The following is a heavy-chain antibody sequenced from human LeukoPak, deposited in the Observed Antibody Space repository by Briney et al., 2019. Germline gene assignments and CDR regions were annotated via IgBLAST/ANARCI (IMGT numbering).Heavy chain of an antibody. CDR2: INSDGSST. CDR3: ARDRREKAFDS. CDR1: GFTFSSYW. Sequence: TGGSLRLSCAASGFTFSSYWMHCVRQAPGKGLVWVSRINSDGSSTTYADSVRGRFTISRDNAKNTLYLQMNSPRAEDTAVYYCARDRREKAFDSWGQGTLVTVSS. J-gene: IGHJ4*02. V-gene: IGHV3-74*01.